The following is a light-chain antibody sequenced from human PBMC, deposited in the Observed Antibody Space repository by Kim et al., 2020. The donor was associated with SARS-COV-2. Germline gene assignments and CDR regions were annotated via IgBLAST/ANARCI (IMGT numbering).Light chain of an antibody. CDR2: EVS. CDR1: SSDDGGYIY. V-gene: IGLV2-8*01. CDR3: SSYAGSSLYV. Sequence: GQSVTISSTGTSSDDGGYIYVSWYQQHPGKAPNLMIYEVSKRPSGVPDRFSGSKSGNTASLTVSGLQAEDDADYYCSSYAGSSLYVFGAGTKVTVL. J-gene: IGLJ1*01.